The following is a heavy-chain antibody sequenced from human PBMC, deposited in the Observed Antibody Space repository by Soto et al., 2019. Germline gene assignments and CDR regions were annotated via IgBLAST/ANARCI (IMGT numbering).Heavy chain of an antibody. CDR2: ITSKSAGATT. J-gene: IGHJ4*02. CDR3: YTEHTLFMAH. CDR1: GFTFSNAW. V-gene: IGHV3-15*01. Sequence: EAQLVESGGGLVTPGESLRLSFVASGFTFSNAWMSWVRQVPGKGLEWIGRITSKSAGATTAYAAPVTGSFTVSREDLKNTPYLQVNSLKTEDTGIYYCYTEHTLFMAHWGQGTLVTVSS.